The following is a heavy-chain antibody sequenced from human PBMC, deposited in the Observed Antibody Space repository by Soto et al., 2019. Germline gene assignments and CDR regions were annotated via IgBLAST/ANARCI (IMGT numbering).Heavy chain of an antibody. Sequence: GASVKVSCKASGYTFTSYYMHWVRQAPGQGLEWMGIINPSGGSTSYAQKFQGRVTMTRDTSTSTVYMELSSLRSEDTAVYYCARDPSPIIAAAGPDYWGQGTLVTVSS. V-gene: IGHV1-46*01. CDR1: GYTFTSYY. D-gene: IGHD6-13*01. CDR2: INPSGGST. CDR3: ARDPSPIIAAAGPDY. J-gene: IGHJ4*02.